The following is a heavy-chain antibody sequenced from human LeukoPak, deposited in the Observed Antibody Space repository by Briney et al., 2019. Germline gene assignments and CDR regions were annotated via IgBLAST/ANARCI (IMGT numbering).Heavy chain of an antibody. D-gene: IGHD6-6*01. Sequence: GGSLRLSCAASGFTFSTYSVNWVHQAPGKGLEWVSSISSSGSYIYYADSVKGRFTISRDNAKNSLYLQMNSLRVEDTGVYYCVRDPSEGPSDYWGQGTLVTVSS. CDR1: GFTFSTYS. CDR3: VRDPSEGPSDY. J-gene: IGHJ4*02. V-gene: IGHV3-21*01. CDR2: ISSSGSYI.